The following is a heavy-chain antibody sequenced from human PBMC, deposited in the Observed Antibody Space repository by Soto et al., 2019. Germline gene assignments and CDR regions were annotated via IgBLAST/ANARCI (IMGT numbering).Heavy chain of an antibody. CDR3: ARDAQYSSRWHTIDF. Sequence: QVQLVQSGAEVKKPGASVKVYCKASGYTFTDYGISWVRQAPGQGLEWMGWIHTYNGHTNYAQKVRGRVTMTTDTSTSTAYMELRSLSPDSMAVYYCARDAQYSSRWHTIDFWGQGALVTVSS. CDR1: GYTFTDYG. CDR2: IHTYNGHT. D-gene: IGHD6-19*01. J-gene: IGHJ4*02. V-gene: IGHV1-18*03.